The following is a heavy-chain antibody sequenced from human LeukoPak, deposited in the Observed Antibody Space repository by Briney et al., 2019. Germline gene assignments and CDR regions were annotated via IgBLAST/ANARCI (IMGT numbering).Heavy chain of an antibody. CDR3: AKDRCSNGIGCYYYYMEV. CDR2: IQYDRTNE. D-gene: IGHD2-8*01. J-gene: IGHJ6*03. Sequence: GGSLRLSCAASGFTFSSYSMNWVRQAPGKGLEWVAYIQYDRTNEQYAHSVKGRFRISRDNSNNILYLQMNSLRTEDTAVYYCAKDRCSNGIGCYYYYMEVWGKGTTVTISS. V-gene: IGHV3-30*02. CDR1: GFTFSSYS.